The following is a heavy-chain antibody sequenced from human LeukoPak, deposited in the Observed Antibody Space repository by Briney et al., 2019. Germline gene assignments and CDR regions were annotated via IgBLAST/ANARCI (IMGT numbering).Heavy chain of an antibody. CDR2: INLADTEH. J-gene: IGHJ4*02. CDR3: ARDESIDDESNGYLDY. D-gene: IGHD3-22*01. V-gene: IGHV3-7*01. CDR1: GFTFNTYW. Sequence: PGGSLRLSCAASGFTFNTYWMSWVRQAPGKGLEWVANINLADTEHNYVDSVKGGFTIYRDNAKDSLYLQMNDLRAEDTAIYYCARDESIDDESNGYLDYWGQGTLVTVSS.